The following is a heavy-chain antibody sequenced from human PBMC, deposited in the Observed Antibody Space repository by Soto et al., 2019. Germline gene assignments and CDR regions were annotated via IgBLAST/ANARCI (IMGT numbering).Heavy chain of an antibody. V-gene: IGHV1-69*13. D-gene: IGHD4-17*01. Sequence: ASVKVSCKASGGTFSSYAISWVRQAPGQGLEWMGGIIPIFGTANYAQKFQGRVTITADESTSTAYMELSSLRSEDTAVYYCARTMTTVTTFYFDYWGQGTLVTVSS. J-gene: IGHJ4*02. CDR3: ARTMTTVTTFYFDY. CDR1: GGTFSSYA. CDR2: IIPIFGTA.